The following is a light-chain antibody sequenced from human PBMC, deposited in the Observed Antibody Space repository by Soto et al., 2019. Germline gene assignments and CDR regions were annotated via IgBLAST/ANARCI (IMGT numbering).Light chain of an antibody. CDR1: QDISNF. Sequence: DIQMTQSPSSLSASVGDRVTITCQASQDISNFLNWYHQTAGKAPRLLIYDVSSLQPRVASRFSGSGSGTDFSLTINSLQPEDIGTFYCQQYDKQPVTFGGGTKVEIK. J-gene: IGKJ4*01. CDR2: DVS. V-gene: IGKV1-33*01. CDR3: QQYDKQPVT.